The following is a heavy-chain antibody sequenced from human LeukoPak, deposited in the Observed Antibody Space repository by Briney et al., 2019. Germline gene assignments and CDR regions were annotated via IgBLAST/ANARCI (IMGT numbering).Heavy chain of an antibody. CDR3: ATGTDYYGSGSYYSWFDP. Sequence: LVKVSCKASGYTFTGYYMHWVLQAPGQGLDGRVGSNPNSGGTNYAQKFQVRGTMTRDTSISTASMELSRLRSDDTAVYYCATGTDYYGSGSYYSWFDPWGQGTLVTVSS. CDR1: GYTFTGYY. D-gene: IGHD3-10*01. CDR2: SNPNSGGT. J-gene: IGHJ5*02. V-gene: IGHV1-2*02.